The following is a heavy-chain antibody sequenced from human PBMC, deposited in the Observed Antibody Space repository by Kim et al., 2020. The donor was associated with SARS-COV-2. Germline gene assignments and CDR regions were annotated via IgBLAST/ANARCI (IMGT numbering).Heavy chain of an antibody. V-gene: IGHV3-73*01. CDR3: TTGPFFGSGGRGY. D-gene: IGHD3-10*01. Sequence: YAASVKGRFTISRDDSKNTAYLQMNSLKTEDTAVYYCTTGPFFGSGGRGYWGQGTLVTVSS. J-gene: IGHJ4*02.